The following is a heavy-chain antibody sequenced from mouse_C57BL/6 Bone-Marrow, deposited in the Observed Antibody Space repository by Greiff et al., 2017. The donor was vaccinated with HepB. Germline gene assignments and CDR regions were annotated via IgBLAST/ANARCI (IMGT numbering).Heavy chain of an antibody. CDR2: IDPENGDT. CDR1: GFNIKDDY. Sequence: VHVKQSGAELVRPGASVKLSCTASGFNIKDDYMHWVKQRPEQGLEWIGWIDPENGDTEYASKFQGKATITADTSSNTAYLQLSSLTSEDTAVYYCTTGALYYFDYWGQGTTLTVSS. CDR3: TTGALYYFDY. J-gene: IGHJ2*01. V-gene: IGHV14-4*01. D-gene: IGHD6-1*01.